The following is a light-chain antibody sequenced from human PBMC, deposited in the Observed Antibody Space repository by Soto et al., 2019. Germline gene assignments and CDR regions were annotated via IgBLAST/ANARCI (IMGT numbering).Light chain of an antibody. CDR1: SSDVGSYNY. J-gene: IGLJ2*01. V-gene: IGLV2-11*01. CDR2: DVS. Sequence: QSVLTQPRSVSRSPGQSVTISCTGTSSDVGSYNYVSWYQQHPGKAPKLMIYDVSKRPSGVPDRFSGSKSGNTASLTISGLQAEDEADYYCCSYAGSYTVLFGGGTKLTVL. CDR3: CSYAGSYTVL.